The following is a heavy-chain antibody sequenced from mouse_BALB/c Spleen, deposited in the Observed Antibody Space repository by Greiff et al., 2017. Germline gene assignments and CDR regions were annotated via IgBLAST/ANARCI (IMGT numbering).Heavy chain of an antibody. CDR3: ARGKIYDGYYVGAMDY. Sequence: EVKLMESGGGLVKPGGSLKLSCAASGFTFSSYAMSWVRQTPEKRLEWVASISSGGSTYYPDSVKGRFTISRDNARNILYLQMSSLRSEDTAMYYCARGKIYDGYYVGAMDYWGQGTSVTVSS. J-gene: IGHJ4*01. V-gene: IGHV5-6-5*01. D-gene: IGHD2-3*01. CDR2: ISSGGST. CDR1: GFTFSSYA.